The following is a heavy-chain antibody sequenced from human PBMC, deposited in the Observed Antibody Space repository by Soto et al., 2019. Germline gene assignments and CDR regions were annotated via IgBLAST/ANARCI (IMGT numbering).Heavy chain of an antibody. V-gene: IGHV4-30-2*01. CDR2: IYPSGST. D-gene: IGHD2-21*01. J-gene: IGHJ4*02. Sequence: QLQLQESGSGLVKPSQTLSLTCTVSGGSVSSGGFSWSWIRQPPGKGLEWIGYIYPSGSTYYNPSLKSRVTISLDRSKNQFSLKLTSVTAADSAVYYCARGGDYYFHSWGQGTLVTVSS. CDR3: ARGGDYYFHS. CDR1: GGSVSSGGFS.